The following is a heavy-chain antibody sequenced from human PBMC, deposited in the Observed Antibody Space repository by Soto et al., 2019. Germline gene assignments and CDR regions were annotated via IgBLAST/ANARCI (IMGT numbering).Heavy chain of an antibody. Sequence: QVQLVESGGGVVQPGRSLRLSCAASGFTFSSYGMHWVRQAPGKGLEWVAVISYDGSNKYYADSVKGRFTISRDNSKNTLYLQMNSLRAEDTAVYYCARNILTISGAFDIWGQGTMVTVSS. V-gene: IGHV3-30*03. CDR1: GFTFSSYG. J-gene: IGHJ3*02. CDR3: ARNILTISGAFDI. CDR2: ISYDGSNK. D-gene: IGHD3-9*01.